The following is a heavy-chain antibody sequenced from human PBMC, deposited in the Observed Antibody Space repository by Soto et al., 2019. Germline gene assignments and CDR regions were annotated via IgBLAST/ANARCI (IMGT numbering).Heavy chain of an antibody. CDR2: INHSGST. CDR1: GGSFSGYY. D-gene: IGHD3-3*01. J-gene: IGHJ2*01. CDR3: ARGHQGPLRFSIFIKLLRYFDL. V-gene: IGHV4-34*01. Sequence: QVQLQQWGAGLLKPSETLSLTCAVYGGSFSGYYWSWIRQPPGKGLEWIGEINHSGSTNYNPSLKSRIPITVNPAKNQFSLEVGSVTAADTAVYYCARGHQGPLRFSIFIKLLRYFDLWGRGTLVTVSS.